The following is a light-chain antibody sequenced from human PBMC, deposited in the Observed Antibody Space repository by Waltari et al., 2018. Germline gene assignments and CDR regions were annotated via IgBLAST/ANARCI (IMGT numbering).Light chain of an antibody. V-gene: IGKV4-1*01. Sequence: DIVMTQSPDSLAVFLGERATINRKSSQRVLYNSNNKNYLGWSHQNPGKPPKLLMYWASTRASGVPYRFSGRESGTDFTLTISSLQAEDGAVYYVQQYYSTLMYTFGQGTKLEIK. J-gene: IGKJ2*01. CDR2: WAS. CDR3: QQYYSTLMYT. CDR1: QRVLYNSNNKNY.